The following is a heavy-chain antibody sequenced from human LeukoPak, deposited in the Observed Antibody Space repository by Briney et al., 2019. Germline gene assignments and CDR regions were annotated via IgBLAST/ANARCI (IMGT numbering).Heavy chain of an antibody. Sequence: SETLSLTCTVSGGSISSDYWSWIRQPPGKGLEWIGYIYYRGSTNYNPSLKSRVTISVDTSKNQFSLKLSSVTAADTAVYYCARDHTGDGSGPEAAYMDVWGKGTTVTVSS. CDR3: ARDHTGDGSGPEAAYMDV. V-gene: IGHV4-59*01. CDR2: IYYRGST. J-gene: IGHJ6*03. D-gene: IGHD6-19*01. CDR1: GGSISSDY.